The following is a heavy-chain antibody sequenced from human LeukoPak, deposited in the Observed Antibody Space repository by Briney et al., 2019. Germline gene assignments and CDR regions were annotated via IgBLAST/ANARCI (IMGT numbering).Heavy chain of an antibody. CDR3: AKDYSSSPLPAQFDY. V-gene: IGHV1-24*01. CDR2: FDPEDGET. J-gene: IGHJ4*02. D-gene: IGHD6-13*01. Sequence: ASVKVSCTVSGYTLTGLSMHWVRQAPGRGLGWMGGFDPEDGETIYAQKFQGRVTMTEDTSTDTAYMELSSLRSEDTAVYYCAKDYSSSPLPAQFDYWGQGTLVTVSS. CDR1: GYTLTGLS.